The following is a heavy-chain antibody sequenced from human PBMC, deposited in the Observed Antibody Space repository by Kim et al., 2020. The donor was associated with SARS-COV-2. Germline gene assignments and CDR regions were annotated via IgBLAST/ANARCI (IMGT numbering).Heavy chain of an antibody. Sequence: SETLSLTCTVSGGSISSSSYYWGWIRQPPGKGLEWIGSIYYSGSTYYNPSLKSRVTISVDTSKNQFSLKLSSVTAADTAVYYCARPGYSSSWYPNWFDPWGQGTLVTVSS. J-gene: IGHJ5*02. CDR2: IYYSGST. CDR1: GGSISSSSYY. D-gene: IGHD6-13*01. V-gene: IGHV4-39*01. CDR3: ARPGYSSSWYPNWFDP.